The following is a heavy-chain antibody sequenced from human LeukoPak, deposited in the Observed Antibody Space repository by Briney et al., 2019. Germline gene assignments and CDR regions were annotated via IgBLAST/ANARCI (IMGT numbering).Heavy chain of an antibody. Sequence: PSETLSLTCAVYGGPFSGYYWSWIRQPPGKGLEWIGEINHSGSTNYNPSLKSRVTISVDTSKNLFSLKLSSVTAADTAVYYCARASRGYSRGNWFDPWGQGTLVTVSS. CDR3: ARASRGYSRGNWFDP. CDR2: INHSGST. J-gene: IGHJ5*02. CDR1: GGPFSGYY. V-gene: IGHV4-34*01. D-gene: IGHD4-11*01.